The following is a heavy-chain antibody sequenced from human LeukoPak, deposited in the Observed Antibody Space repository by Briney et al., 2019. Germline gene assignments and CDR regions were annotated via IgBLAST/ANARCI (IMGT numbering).Heavy chain of an antibody. J-gene: IGHJ6*02. CDR2: IYYTGST. CDR1: AGSISIYY. CDR3: ARGPHYYSYYGLDV. V-gene: IGHV4-59*01. Sequence: NPSETLSLTCTVSAGSISIYYWSWIRRPPGKGLEWIGSIYYTGSTNYNPSLESRVTMSVDTSKNQFSLKLSSLTAADTAVYFCARGPHYYSYYGLDVWGQGTTVTVSS.